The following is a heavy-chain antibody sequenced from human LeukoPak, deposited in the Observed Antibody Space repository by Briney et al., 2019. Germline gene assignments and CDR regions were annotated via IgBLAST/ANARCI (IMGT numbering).Heavy chain of an antibody. J-gene: IGHJ4*02. CDR2: IIPMINTP. V-gene: IGHV1-69*13. D-gene: IGHD4-17*01. CDR3: AIFQGTYGDNENDY. CDR1: GYNFATYG. Sequence: ASIKVSCEASGYNFATYGITWVRQAPGQGLEWMGGIIPMINTPKYAQKFQGRVSITADESTSTGYMEVSSLRSEDTAVYYCAIFQGTYGDNENDYWGQGTLVTVSS.